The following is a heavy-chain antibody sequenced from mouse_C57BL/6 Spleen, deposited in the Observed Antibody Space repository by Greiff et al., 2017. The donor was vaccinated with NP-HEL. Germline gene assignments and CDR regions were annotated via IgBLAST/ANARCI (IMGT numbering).Heavy chain of an antibody. V-gene: IGHV1-18*01. CDR2: INPNNGGT. D-gene: IGHD1-1*01. J-gene: IGHJ4*01. Sequence: EFQLQQSGPELVKPGASVKIPCKASGYTFTDYNMDWVKQSHGKSLEWIGDINPNNGGTIYNEKFKGKATLTVDKSSSTAYMELSSLTSEDTAVYYCARPAGSRFYYYAMDYWGQGTSVTVSS. CDR3: ARPAGSRFYYYAMDY. CDR1: GYTFTDYN.